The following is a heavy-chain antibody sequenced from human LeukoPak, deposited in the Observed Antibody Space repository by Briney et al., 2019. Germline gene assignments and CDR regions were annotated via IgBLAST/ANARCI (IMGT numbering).Heavy chain of an antibody. J-gene: IGHJ4*02. CDR1: GFTFSNYW. D-gene: IGHD3-10*01. CDR2: ISSSSSYI. Sequence: GGSLRLSCAASGFTFSNYWMHWVRQAPGKGLEWVSSISSSSSYIYYADSVKGRFTISRDNAKNSLYLQMNSLRAEDTAVYYCAGSTMVRGVVDYWGQGTLVTVSS. V-gene: IGHV3-21*01. CDR3: AGSTMVRGVVDY.